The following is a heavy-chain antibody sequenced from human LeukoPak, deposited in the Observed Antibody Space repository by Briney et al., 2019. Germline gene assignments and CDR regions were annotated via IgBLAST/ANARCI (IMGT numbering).Heavy chain of an antibody. CDR3: AREMAVAGSGVIDS. D-gene: IGHD6-19*01. CDR1: GYTFTSYG. J-gene: IGHJ4*02. Sequence: ASAKVSCKASGYTFTSYGLSWVRQAPGQGLEWMGWISTYNDNTHYAQKFQGRVTMTTDTSTNTAYMELRSLRSDDTAVYYCAREMAVAGSGVIDSWGQGTLVTVSS. V-gene: IGHV1-18*01. CDR2: ISTYNDNT.